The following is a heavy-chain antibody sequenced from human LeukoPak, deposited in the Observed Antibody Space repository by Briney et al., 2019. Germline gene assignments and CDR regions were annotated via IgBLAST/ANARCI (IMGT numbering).Heavy chain of an antibody. CDR2: IYYSGST. V-gene: IGHV4-39*01. Sequence: KPSETLSLTCTVSGGSIISSTYYWGWIRQPPGKGLEWIGSIYYSGSTYYNPSLKSRVTISVDTSKNQFSLMLSSVTAADTAVYYCARRVIMSSSWFDPWGQGTLVTVSS. J-gene: IGHJ5*02. CDR1: GGSIISSTYY. CDR3: ARRVIMSSSWFDP. D-gene: IGHD3-10*01.